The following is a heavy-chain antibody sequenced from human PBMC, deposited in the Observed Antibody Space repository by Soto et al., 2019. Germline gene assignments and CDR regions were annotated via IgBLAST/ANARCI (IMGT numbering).Heavy chain of an antibody. CDR3: AKETIAVAGPNYFDF. J-gene: IGHJ4*02. CDR2: IDPSDSYT. D-gene: IGHD6-19*01. V-gene: IGHV5-10-1*01. CDR1: GYSFTSYW. Sequence: GESLKISCKGSGYSFTSYWISWVRQMPGKGLEGMGRIDPSDSYTNYSPSFQGHVTISRDNSRSTFFLQMSSLRPEDTAIYYCAKETIAVAGPNYFDFWGQGTQVTVSS.